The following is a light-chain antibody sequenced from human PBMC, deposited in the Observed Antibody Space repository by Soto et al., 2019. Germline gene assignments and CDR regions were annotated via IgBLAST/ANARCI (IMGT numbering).Light chain of an antibody. CDR3: QQYDILPIT. CDR1: QDINVY. J-gene: IGKJ5*01. Sequence: DIQMTQSPSSLFASLGDRVTIXXQATQDINVYLNWYQQKPGKAPNPXIYDASNLEIGVPSRFSGSGSGTHFTFTISSLQTEDIGTYYCQQYDILPITFGRGTRLEIK. CDR2: DAS. V-gene: IGKV1-33*01.